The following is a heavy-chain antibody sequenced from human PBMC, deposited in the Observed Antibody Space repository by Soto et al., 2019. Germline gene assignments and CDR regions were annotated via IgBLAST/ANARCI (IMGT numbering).Heavy chain of an antibody. D-gene: IGHD3-3*01. CDR3: VKDRGFYLDAFDM. V-gene: IGHV3-30*18. J-gene: IGHJ3*02. CDR2: TSYDGKSK. CDR1: GFSITSSG. Sequence: QVQLVESGGGVVQPGTSLRLTCDVSGFSITSSGMHWVRQAPGKGLEWVAVTSYDGKSKYYADSVKGRFTISRDNSKNTLYLQMNSLRPEDTAVFYCVKDRGFYLDAFDMWGPGAKVTVSS.